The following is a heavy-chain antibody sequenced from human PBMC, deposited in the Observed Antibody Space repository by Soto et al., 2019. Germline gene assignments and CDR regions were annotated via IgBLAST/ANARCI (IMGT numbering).Heavy chain of an antibody. J-gene: IGHJ6*02. V-gene: IGHV3-30*18. CDR2: ISYDGSNK. CDR1: GFTFSSYG. Sequence: GGSLRLSCAASGFTFSSYGMHWVRQAPGKGLEWVAVISYDGSNKYYADSVKGRFTISRDNSKNTLYLQMNSLRAEDTAVYYCAKGSGLMDVWGQGTTVTVSS. CDR3: AKGSGLMDV.